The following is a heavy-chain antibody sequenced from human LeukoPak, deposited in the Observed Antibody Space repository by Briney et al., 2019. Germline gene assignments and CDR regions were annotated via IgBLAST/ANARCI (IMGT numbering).Heavy chain of an antibody. J-gene: IGHJ4*02. CDR1: GFTVTNNH. V-gene: IGHV3-21*04. D-gene: IGHD3-10*01. Sequence: GGSLRLSCAGSGFTVTNNHMSWVRQAPGKGLEWVSSITSSGSYIYYADSVKARFTISRDNAKNSLYLQMNSLRVEDTALYYCAKIWFGHYFDYWGQGTLVTVSS. CDR2: ITSSGSYI. CDR3: AKIWFGHYFDY.